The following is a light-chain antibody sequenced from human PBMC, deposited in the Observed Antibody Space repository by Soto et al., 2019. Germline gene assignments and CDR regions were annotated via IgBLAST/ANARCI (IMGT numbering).Light chain of an antibody. CDR2: GAS. V-gene: IGKV3-15*01. CDR1: QSVSSN. CDR3: QQYHNWPPGTLT. J-gene: IGKJ4*01. Sequence: EIVMTQSPATLSVSPGERATLSCRTSQSVSSNFAWYQQKPGQAPRLLIYGASTRATGIPARFSGSGSGTEFTLTISSLQSEDVAVYYCQQYHNWPPGTLTFGGGTKVEIK.